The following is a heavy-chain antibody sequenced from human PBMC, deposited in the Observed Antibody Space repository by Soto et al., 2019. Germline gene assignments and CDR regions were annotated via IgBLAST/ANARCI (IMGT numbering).Heavy chain of an antibody. Sequence: ESGGGLVQPGRSLRLSCAASGFTFDDYAMHWVRQAPGKGLEWVSGISWNSGSIGYADSVKGRFTISRDNAKNSLYLQMNSLRAEDTALYYCAKDRGLVLSFYFDYWGQGTRVTVSS. D-gene: IGHD6-19*01. CDR2: ISWNSGSI. V-gene: IGHV3-9*01. J-gene: IGHJ4*02. CDR3: AKDRGLVLSFYFDY. CDR1: GFTFDDYA.